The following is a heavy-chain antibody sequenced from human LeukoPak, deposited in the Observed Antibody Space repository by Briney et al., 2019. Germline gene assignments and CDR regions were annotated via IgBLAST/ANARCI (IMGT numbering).Heavy chain of an antibody. Sequence: SETLSLTCTVSGGSISSYSWSWIRQPPGKGLEWIGYIYYSGSTNYNPSLKSRVTISVDTSKNQFSLKLSSVTAADTAVYYCARSTLFYYYYMDVWGKGTTVTVSS. CDR3: ARSTLFYYYYMDV. CDR1: GGSISSYS. D-gene: IGHD2-2*01. CDR2: IYYSGST. V-gene: IGHV4-59*01. J-gene: IGHJ6*03.